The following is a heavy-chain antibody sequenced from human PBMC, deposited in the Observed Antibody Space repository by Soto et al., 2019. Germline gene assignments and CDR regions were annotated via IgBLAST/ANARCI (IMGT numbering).Heavy chain of an antibody. CDR3: TTERPTDYDFWSGYYFDY. CDR2: IKSKTDGGTT. D-gene: IGHD3-3*01. Sequence: GSLRLSCAASGFTFSNAWMNWVRQAPGKGLEWVGRIKSKTDGGTTDYAAPVKGRFTISRDDSKNTLYLQMNSLKTEDTAVYYCTTERPTDYDFWSGYYFDYWAQGTLVPVSS. CDR1: GFTFSNAW. J-gene: IGHJ4*02. V-gene: IGHV3-15*07.